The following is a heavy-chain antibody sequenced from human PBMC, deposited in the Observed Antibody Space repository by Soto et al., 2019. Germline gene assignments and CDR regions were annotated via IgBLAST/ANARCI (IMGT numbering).Heavy chain of an antibody. CDR2: IYPGDSDT. CDR3: MRQLGVDADNWFHP. Sequence: GESLKISCVGSGYSFTNYWIGWVRQMPGKGLEWMGIIYPGDSDTRYSPSLQGQVTISADKSINTAYLQWNSLKASDTAMYYCMRQLGVDADNWFHPWGQGTLVTVSS. D-gene: IGHD2-8*01. CDR1: GYSFTNYW. J-gene: IGHJ5*02. V-gene: IGHV5-51*01.